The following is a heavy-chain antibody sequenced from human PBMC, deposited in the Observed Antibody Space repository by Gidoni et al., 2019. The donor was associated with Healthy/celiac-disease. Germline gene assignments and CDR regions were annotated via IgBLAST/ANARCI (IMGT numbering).Heavy chain of an antibody. Sequence: EVQLVESGGGLVQPGRSLRLSCAASGFPFDEYAMHWVRQAPGQGLEWVSGISWNSGSIGYADSVKGRFNISRDNAKNSLYLQMNSLRAEDTALYYCAKNYYDNSGYYFATNWYFDLWGRGTLVTVSS. V-gene: IGHV3-9*01. D-gene: IGHD3-22*01. CDR2: ISWNSGSI. J-gene: IGHJ2*01. CDR3: AKNYYDNSGYYFATNWYFDL. CDR1: GFPFDEYA.